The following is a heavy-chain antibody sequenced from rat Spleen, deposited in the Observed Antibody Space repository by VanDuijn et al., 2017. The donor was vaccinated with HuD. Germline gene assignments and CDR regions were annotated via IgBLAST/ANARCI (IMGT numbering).Heavy chain of an antibody. J-gene: IGHJ2*01. CDR1: GFTFSDYN. V-gene: IGHV5-7*01. CDR2: IIYDGSST. Sequence: EVQLVESGGGLVQPGRSLKLSCAASGFTFSDYNMAWVRQAPTKGLEWVATIIYDGSSTYYRDSVRGRFTISRDNAKSTLYLQMDSLRSEDTATYYCARTHYGSNVYFDYWGQGVMVTVSS. D-gene: IGHD1-11*01. CDR3: ARTHYGSNVYFDY.